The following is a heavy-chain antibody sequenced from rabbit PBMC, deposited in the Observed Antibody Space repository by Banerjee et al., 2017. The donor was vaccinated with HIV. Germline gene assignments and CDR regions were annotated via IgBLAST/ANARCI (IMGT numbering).Heavy chain of an antibody. CDR3: ARGLLIGDL. V-gene: IGHV1S45*01. Sequence: QEQLVESGGGLVTLGGSLKLSCKVSGIDFSYYGISWVRQAPGKGLEWIAYIYSGSSGRPYYASWAKGRFTISKASSTTVTLQMTSLTAADTATYFCARGLLIGDLWGQGTLVTVS. CDR2: IYSGSSGRP. CDR1: GIDFSYYG. D-gene: IGHD4-2*01. J-gene: IGHJ4*01.